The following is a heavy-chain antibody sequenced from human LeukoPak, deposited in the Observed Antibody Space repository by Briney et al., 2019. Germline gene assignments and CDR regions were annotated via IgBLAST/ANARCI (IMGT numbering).Heavy chain of an antibody. V-gene: IGHV4-34*01. D-gene: IGHD6-19*01. CDR1: GGSFSSHY. CDR3: ARGLRQGSAWSWGPKEKSYQYMDV. Sequence: SQTLSLTCGVSGGSFSSHYWTWIRQPPGKGLEWIGEINPRGSTNYNPSLESRVTVSADTSRNQLSLSLTSVTAADSAVYFCARGLRQGSAWSWGPKEKSYQYMDVWGTGTTVIVSS. J-gene: IGHJ6*04. CDR2: INPRGST.